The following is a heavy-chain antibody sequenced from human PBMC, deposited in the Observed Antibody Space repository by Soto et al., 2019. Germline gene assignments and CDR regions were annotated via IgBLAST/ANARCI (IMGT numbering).Heavy chain of an antibody. V-gene: IGHV3-23*01. Sequence: GGSLRLSCAASGFTFSSYAMSWVRQAPGKGLEWVSAISGSGGSTYYADSVKGRFTISRDNSKNTLYLQMNSLRAEDTAVYYCAKVFSHYYDSSGYYYLDYWGQGTLVTVSS. CDR3: AKVFSHYYDSSGYYYLDY. CDR1: GFTFSSYA. D-gene: IGHD3-22*01. CDR2: ISGSGGST. J-gene: IGHJ4*02.